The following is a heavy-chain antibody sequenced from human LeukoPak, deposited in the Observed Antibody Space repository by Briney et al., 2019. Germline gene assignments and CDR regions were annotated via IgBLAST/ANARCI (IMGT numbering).Heavy chain of an antibody. CDR2: INPNTGGT. CDR1: GYTFTDYF. CDR3: AREYSSSSLYY. D-gene: IGHD6-6*01. J-gene: IGHJ4*02. V-gene: IGHV1-2*02. Sequence: ASVKVSCKASGYTFTDYFIHWVRQAPGQGLEWMGWINPNTGGTNYAQKFQGRLTMTRDRYISTTYMELSRLRSDDTAVYYCAREYSSSSLYYWGQGTLVTVSS.